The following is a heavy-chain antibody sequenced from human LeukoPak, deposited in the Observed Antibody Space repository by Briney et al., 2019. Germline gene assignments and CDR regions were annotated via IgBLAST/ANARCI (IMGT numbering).Heavy chain of an antibody. Sequence: PGGSLRLSCAASGFTFDDYAMHWVRHAPGKGLEWVSGISWNSGSIGYADSVKGRFTISRDNAKNSLYLQMNSLRAEDTAVYYCARVSGAGELLYYYYYFMDVWGIGTTVTISS. V-gene: IGHV3-9*01. CDR3: ARVSGAGELLYYYYYFMDV. CDR1: GFTFDDYA. CDR2: ISWNSGSI. D-gene: IGHD3-10*01. J-gene: IGHJ6*03.